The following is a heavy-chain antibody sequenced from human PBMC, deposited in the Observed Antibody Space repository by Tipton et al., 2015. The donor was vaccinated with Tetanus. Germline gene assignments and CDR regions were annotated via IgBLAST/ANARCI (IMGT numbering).Heavy chain of an antibody. J-gene: IGHJ3*02. Sequence: QLVQSGGGLVQPGGSLRLSCAASGFMFSRNWMSWVRQAPGKGPEWVANIRQDGNIQYYVDSVKGRFTISRDNAKNSLYLQMNSLRAEDTAVYYCARDPDAVTAPGSALDIWGQGTMVTVSS. CDR1: GFMFSRNW. V-gene: IGHV3-7*01. CDR2: IRQDGNIQ. CDR3: ARDPDAVTAPGSALDI. D-gene: IGHD4-17*01.